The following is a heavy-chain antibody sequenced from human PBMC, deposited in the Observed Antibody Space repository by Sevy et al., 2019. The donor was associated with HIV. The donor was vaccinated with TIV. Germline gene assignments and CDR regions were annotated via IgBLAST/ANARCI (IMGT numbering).Heavy chain of an antibody. D-gene: IGHD2-2*02. Sequence: SETLSLTCTVSGDSINTYYWSWIRQPPGKGLEWIGYVSHSGNTNYNPSLKSRVSMSLDTSTNQFFLKVKSVTAADTAVYYCARLRWDLVVVPGATPGCYFDSWGQGTLVTVSS. CDR1: GDSINTYY. V-gene: IGHV4-59*08. CDR3: ARLRWDLVVVPGATPGCYFDS. CDR2: VSHSGNT. J-gene: IGHJ4*02.